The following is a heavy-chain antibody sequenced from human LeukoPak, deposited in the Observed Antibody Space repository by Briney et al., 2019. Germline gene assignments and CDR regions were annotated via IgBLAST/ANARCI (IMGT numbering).Heavy chain of an antibody. J-gene: IGHJ3*02. CDR2: ISSSSSYI. CDR3: ARDSATWYAFDI. V-gene: IGHV3-21*01. CDR1: GFTFSSYS. Sequence: GGSLRLSCAASGFTFSSYSMNWVRQAPGKGLEWVSSISSSSSYIYYADSVKGRFTISRDNAKNSLYLQMNSLRAEDTAVYYCARDSATWYAFDIWGQGTMVTVSS.